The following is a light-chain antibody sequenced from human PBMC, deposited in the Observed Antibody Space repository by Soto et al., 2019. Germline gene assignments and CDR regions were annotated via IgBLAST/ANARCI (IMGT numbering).Light chain of an antibody. Sequence: QSALTQPRSVSESPGQSVTISCTGTSSDVVGYNFVSWYQHHPGKAPKLMIYDVSKRPSGVPDRFSGSKSGYTASLTISGLQAEDEADYYCCSYAGSYSYVFGTGTKVTVL. CDR3: CSYAGSYSYV. CDR1: SSDVVGYNF. V-gene: IGLV2-11*01. J-gene: IGLJ1*01. CDR2: DVS.